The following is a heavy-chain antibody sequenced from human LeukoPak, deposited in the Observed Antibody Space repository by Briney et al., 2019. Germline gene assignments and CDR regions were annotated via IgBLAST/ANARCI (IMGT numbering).Heavy chain of an antibody. J-gene: IGHJ4*02. D-gene: IGHD5-18*01. Sequence: GGSLRLSCAASGFTFSSYGMHWVRQAPGKGLEWVAVISYDGSNKYYADSVKGRFTISRDNAKNSLYLQMNSLRAEDTAVYYCARGGQLWAHFDYWGQGTLVTVSS. CDR3: ARGGQLWAHFDY. CDR2: ISYDGSNK. V-gene: IGHV3-30*12. CDR1: GFTFSSYG.